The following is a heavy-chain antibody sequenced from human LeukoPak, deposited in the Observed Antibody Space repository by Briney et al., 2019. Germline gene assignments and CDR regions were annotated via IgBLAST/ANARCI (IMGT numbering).Heavy chain of an antibody. V-gene: IGHV3-30*02. Sequence: PGGSLRLSCAASGFTFSSYGMHWVRQAPGKGLEWVAFIRYDGSNKYYADSVKGRFTISRDNSKNTLYLQMNSLRAEDTAVYYCAKGGRSSSWGSYYYYYMYVWGKGTTVTVSS. CDR2: IRYDGSNK. CDR3: AKGGRSSSWGSYYYYYMYV. D-gene: IGHD6-13*01. CDR1: GFTFSSYG. J-gene: IGHJ6*03.